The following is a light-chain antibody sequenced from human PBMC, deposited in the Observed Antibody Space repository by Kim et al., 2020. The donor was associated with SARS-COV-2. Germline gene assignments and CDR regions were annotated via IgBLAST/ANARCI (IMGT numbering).Light chain of an antibody. Sequence: SVSPGQTAPITCSGDKLGDRYASWYQQKPGQSPVLVIYQDNKRPSGIPERFSGSNSGNTATLTISGTQAMDEADYYCQAWDSSTLVFGTGTKVTVL. CDR1: KLGDRY. CDR2: QDN. CDR3: QAWDSSTLV. J-gene: IGLJ1*01. V-gene: IGLV3-1*01.